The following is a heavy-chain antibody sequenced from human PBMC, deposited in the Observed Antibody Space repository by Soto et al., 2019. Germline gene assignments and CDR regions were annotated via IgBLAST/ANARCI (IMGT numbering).Heavy chain of an antibody. CDR3: ARDSPSDYGDFRFAP. V-gene: IGHV4-30-4*01. CDR1: GGSISSGDYY. Sequence: SETLSLTCTVSGGSISSGDYYWSWIRQPPGKGLEWIGYIYYSGSTYYNPSLKSRVTISVDTSKNQFSLKLSSVTAADTAVYYCARDSPSDYGDFRFAPWGQGTLVTVSS. D-gene: IGHD4-17*01. CDR2: IYYSGST. J-gene: IGHJ5*02.